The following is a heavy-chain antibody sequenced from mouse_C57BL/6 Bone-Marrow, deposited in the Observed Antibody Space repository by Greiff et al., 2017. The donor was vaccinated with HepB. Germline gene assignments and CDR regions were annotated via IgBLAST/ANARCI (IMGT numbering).Heavy chain of an antibody. CDR1: GYAFSSSW. CDR2: IYPGDGDT. Sequence: VQLQQSGPELVKPGASVKISCKASGYAFSSSWMNWVKQRPGKGLEWIGRIYPGDGDTNYNGKFKGKATLTADKSSSTAYMQLSSLTSEDSAVYFCARDLYYDPYYFDYWGQGTTLTVSS. CDR3: ARDLYYDPYYFDY. D-gene: IGHD2-3*01. V-gene: IGHV1-82*01. J-gene: IGHJ2*01.